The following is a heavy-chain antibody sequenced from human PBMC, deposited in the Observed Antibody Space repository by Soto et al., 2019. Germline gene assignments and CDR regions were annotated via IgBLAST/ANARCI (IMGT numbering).Heavy chain of an antibody. Sequence: KPSETLALTSPVYGGSFSGYYLRWIRQPPGKGLECIGEINHSGSTNYNPSLKSRVTISVDTSKNQFSLKLSSVTAADTAVYYCARDRYCSSAGAYSLVDYWGQGTLVTVYS. CDR2: INHSGST. V-gene: IGHV4-34*01. CDR1: GGSFSGYY. CDR3: ARDRYCSSAGAYSLVDY. J-gene: IGHJ4*02. D-gene: IGHD2-2*01.